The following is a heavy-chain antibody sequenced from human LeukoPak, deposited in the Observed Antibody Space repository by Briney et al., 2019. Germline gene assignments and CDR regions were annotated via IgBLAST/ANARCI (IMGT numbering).Heavy chain of an antibody. CDR3: ARSILVGTGGFDY. J-gene: IGHJ4*02. D-gene: IGHD3-10*01. CDR1: GFTFSSYA. Sequence: PGGSLRLSCAASGFTFSSYAMNWVRQAPGKGLEWVSSISGSGGNTYYADSVKGRFTISRDNAKNSLYLQMNSLRAEDTAIYYCARSILVGTGGFDYWGQGSLITVSS. CDR2: ISGSGGNT. V-gene: IGHV3-21*01.